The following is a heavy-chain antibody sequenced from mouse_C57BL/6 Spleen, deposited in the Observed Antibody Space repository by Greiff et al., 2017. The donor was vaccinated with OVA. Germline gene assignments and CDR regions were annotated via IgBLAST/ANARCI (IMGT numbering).Heavy chain of an antibody. D-gene: IGHD1-1*01. V-gene: IGHV1-54*01. J-gene: IGHJ4*01. CDR2: INPGSGGT. CDR1: GYAFTNYL. Sequence: VQLQQSGAELVRPGTSVKVSCKASGYAFTNYLIEWVKQRPGQGLEWIGVINPGSGGTNYNEKFKGKATLTADKSSSTAYMQLSSLTSEDSAVYFCAISLLRSYAMDYWGQGTSVTVSS. CDR3: AISLLRSYAMDY.